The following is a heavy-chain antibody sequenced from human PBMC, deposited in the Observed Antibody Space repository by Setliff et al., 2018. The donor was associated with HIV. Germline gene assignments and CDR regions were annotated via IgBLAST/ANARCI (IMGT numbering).Heavy chain of an antibody. CDR2: IYYSGST. J-gene: IGHJ4*02. CDR1: GGSISSHY. CDR3: ARRGDYGDYAIDY. V-gene: IGHV4-59*08. Sequence: SETLSLTCTVFGGSISSHYWSWIRQPPGKGLEWIGSIYYSGSTNYNPSLKSRVTISVDTSQSQFSLKMTSVTAADTAVYYCARRGDYGDYAIDYWGQGTLVTVSS. D-gene: IGHD4-17*01.